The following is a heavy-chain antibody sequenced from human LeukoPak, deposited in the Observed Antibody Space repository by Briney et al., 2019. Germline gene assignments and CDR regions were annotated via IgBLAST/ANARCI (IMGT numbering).Heavy chain of an antibody. CDR1: GYTFTSYG. Sequence: ASVKVSCKASGYTFTSYGISWVRQAPGQGLEWMGWISAYNGNTNYAQKLQGRVTMTTDTSTSTAYMELRNLRSDDTAVYYCARDRLVGGIAVAGIDYWGQGTLVTVSS. D-gene: IGHD6-19*01. V-gene: IGHV1-18*01. CDR2: ISAYNGNT. CDR3: ARDRLVGGIAVAGIDY. J-gene: IGHJ4*02.